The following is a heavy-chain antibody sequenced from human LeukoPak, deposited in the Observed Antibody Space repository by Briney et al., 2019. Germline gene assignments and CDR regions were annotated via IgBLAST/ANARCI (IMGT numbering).Heavy chain of an antibody. Sequence: ASVKVSCKASGYIFTDYYIHWVRQVPGQGLEYIGWINPDTGATEYAETFQGRVTMNRDTSISTVYLEMSGLRSDDTAVYFCAKTVVTRLVRAWVDPWGQGTLVTVSS. D-gene: IGHD2-8*02. CDR1: GYIFTDYY. J-gene: IGHJ5*02. V-gene: IGHV1-2*02. CDR3: AKTVVTRLVRAWVDP. CDR2: INPDTGAT.